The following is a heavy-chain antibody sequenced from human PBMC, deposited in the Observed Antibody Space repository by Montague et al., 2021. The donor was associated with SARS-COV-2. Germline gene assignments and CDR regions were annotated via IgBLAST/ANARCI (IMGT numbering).Heavy chain of an antibody. V-gene: IGHV4-34*01. Sequence: SETLSLTCAVYGGSFSGYYWSWIRHPPGKGLEWIGEINHSGSTKYNPSLKSRVSMSVDKSWNQFPLRLTSVTAADTAIYYCARRGSGRSDLAYWGQGTLVTVSS. J-gene: IGHJ4*02. CDR3: ARRGSGRSDLAY. CDR2: INHSGST. D-gene: IGHD1-26*01. CDR1: GGSFSGYY.